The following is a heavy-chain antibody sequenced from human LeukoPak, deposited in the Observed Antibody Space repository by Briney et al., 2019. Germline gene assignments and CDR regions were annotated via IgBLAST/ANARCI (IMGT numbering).Heavy chain of an antibody. D-gene: IGHD2-2*01. CDR1: GGSISSYY. CDR3: ARHGGPAAILHYFDY. Sequence: SETLSLTCTVSGGSISSYYWSWIRQPPGKGLEGVGYIYTSGSTNYHPSLKSRVTISVDTCNNPFSLKLSSVTAADTAVYYCARHGGPAAILHYFDYWSQGTLVTVSS. V-gene: IGHV4-4*09. J-gene: IGHJ4*02. CDR2: IYTSGST.